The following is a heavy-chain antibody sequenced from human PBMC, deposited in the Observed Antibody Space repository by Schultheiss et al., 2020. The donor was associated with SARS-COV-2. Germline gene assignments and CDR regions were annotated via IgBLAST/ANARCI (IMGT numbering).Heavy chain of an antibody. CDR1: GGTFSSYA. CDR3: ARDFATSGSSWYDCFDP. Sequence: SVKVSCKASGGTFSSYAISWVRQAPGQGLEWMGGIIPIFGTANYAQKFQGRVTMTEDTSTDTAYMELSSLRSEDTAVYYCARDFATSGSSWYDCFDPWGQGTLVTVSS. D-gene: IGHD6-13*01. V-gene: IGHV1-69*06. CDR2: IIPIFGTA. J-gene: IGHJ5*02.